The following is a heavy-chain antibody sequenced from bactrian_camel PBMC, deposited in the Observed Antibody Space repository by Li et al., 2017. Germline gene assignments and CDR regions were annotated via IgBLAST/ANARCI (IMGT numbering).Heavy chain of an antibody. J-gene: IGHJ4*01. CDR1: GFTVSSNC. D-gene: IGHD3*01. CDR2: IDDDGTT. Sequence: HVQLVESGGGSVLAGGSLRLSCAASGFTVSSNCMAWFRQAPGKVREGVAAIDDDGTTSYHESVQGRFTISQDNAKNKVYLQMNSLKPEDSGVYYCAADVMYCSGYDERCCAEHEETYNYWGRGPGHR. V-gene: IGHV3S53*01. CDR3: AADVMYCSGYDERCCAEHEETYNY.